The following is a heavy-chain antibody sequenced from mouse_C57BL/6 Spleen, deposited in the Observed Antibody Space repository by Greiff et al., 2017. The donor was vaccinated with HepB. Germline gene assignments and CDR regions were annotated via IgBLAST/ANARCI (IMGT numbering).Heavy chain of an antibody. Sequence: VQLQESGAELVRPGTSVKVSCKASGYAFTNYLIEWVKQRPGQGLEWIGVINPGSGGTNYNEKFKGKATLTADKSSSTAYMQLSSLTSEDSAVYFCARRYGSSFAMDYWGQGTSVTVSS. CDR1: GYAFTNYL. CDR3: ARRYGSSFAMDY. CDR2: INPGSGGT. V-gene: IGHV1-54*01. D-gene: IGHD1-1*01. J-gene: IGHJ4*01.